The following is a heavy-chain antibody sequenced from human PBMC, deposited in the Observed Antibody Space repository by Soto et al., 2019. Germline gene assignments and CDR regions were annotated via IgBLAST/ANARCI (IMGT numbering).Heavy chain of an antibody. CDR1: GYTFTGYY. CDR3: ARSLGYTTILVV. D-gene: IGHD3-9*01. CDR2: INPNSGGT. V-gene: IGHV1-2*04. Sequence: ASVKVSCKASGYTFTGYYMHWVRQAPGQGLEWMGWINPNSGGTNYAQKFQGWVTMTRDTSISTAYMELSRLRSDDTAVYYCARSLGYTTILVVWGKGTTVTVSS. J-gene: IGHJ6*04.